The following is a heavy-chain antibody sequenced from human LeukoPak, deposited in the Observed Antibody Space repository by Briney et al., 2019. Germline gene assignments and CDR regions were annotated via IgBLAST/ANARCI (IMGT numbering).Heavy chain of an antibody. V-gene: IGHV5-51*01. D-gene: IGHD5-18*01. CDR1: GYGSTSYW. CDR3: ARQTAMGRSGDY. CDR2: IYPRYSET. J-gene: IGHJ4*02. Sequence: GEALKISCKASGYGSTSYWIGWVRHMPGKGLEWMGIIYPRYSETRYTLSFQGHVTIAVDKSLTTDYLQWNSLKAPDTAMYYCARQTAMGRSGDYWGQGTLVTVSS.